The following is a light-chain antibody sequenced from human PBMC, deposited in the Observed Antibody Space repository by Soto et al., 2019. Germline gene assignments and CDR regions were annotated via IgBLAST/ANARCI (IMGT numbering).Light chain of an antibody. CDR1: QGISSW. CDR2: AAS. V-gene: IGKV1-12*01. Sequence: DIQMTQSPSSVSTSVGDRVTITCRASQGISSWFAWYQQQPGKAPKILIYAASSLQSGVPSRFSGRGHGKDFTLTISTRQPEDFATYYSQQANSCPISFGQGTRLEL. CDR3: QQANSCPIS. J-gene: IGKJ5*01.